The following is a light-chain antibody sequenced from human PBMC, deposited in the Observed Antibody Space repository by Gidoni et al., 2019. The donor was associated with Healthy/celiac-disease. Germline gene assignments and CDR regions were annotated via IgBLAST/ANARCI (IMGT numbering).Light chain of an antibody. CDR2: ENN. CDR1: SSNIGNNY. J-gene: IGLJ2*01. CDR3: GTWDSSLSAVV. Sequence: QSVLTQPPSVSAAPGQKVTFSFSGSSSNIGNNYVSWYQQLPGTAPKLLIYENNKRPSGIPDRFSGSKSGTSATLGITGLQTGDEADYYCGTWDSSLSAVVFGGGTKLTVL. V-gene: IGLV1-51*02.